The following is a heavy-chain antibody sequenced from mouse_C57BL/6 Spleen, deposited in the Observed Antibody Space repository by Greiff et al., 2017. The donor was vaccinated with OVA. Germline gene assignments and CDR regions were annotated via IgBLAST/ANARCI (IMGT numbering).Heavy chain of an antibody. CDR2: INPNNGGT. CDR3: ASHYYGSSYVFDY. V-gene: IGHV1-26*01. D-gene: IGHD1-1*01. CDR1: GYTFTDYY. J-gene: IGHJ2*01. Sequence: VQLQQSGPELVKPGASVKISCKASGYTFTDYYMNWVKQSHGKSLEWIGDINPNNGGTSYNQKFKGKATLTVDKSSSTAYMELRSLTSEDSAVYYCASHYYGSSYVFDYWGQGTTLTVSS.